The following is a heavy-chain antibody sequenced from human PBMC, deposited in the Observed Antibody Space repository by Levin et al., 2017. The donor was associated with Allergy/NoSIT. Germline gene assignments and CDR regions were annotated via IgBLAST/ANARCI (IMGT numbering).Heavy chain of an antibody. J-gene: IGHJ6*02. CDR3: ARAYDSSGYTFYYYYGMDV. Sequence: GESLKISCAASGFTFSDYYMSWIRQAPGKGLEWVSYISSSGSTIYYADSVKGRFTISRDNAKNSLYLQMNSLRAEDTAVYYCARAYDSSGYTFYYYYGMDVWGQGTTVTVSS. D-gene: IGHD3-22*01. CDR1: GFTFSDYY. CDR2: ISSSGSTI. V-gene: IGHV3-11*01.